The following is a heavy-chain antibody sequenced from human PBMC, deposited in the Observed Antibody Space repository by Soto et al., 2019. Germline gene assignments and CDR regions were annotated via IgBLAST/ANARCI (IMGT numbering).Heavy chain of an antibody. J-gene: IGHJ6*02. CDR2: ISAYNGNT. V-gene: IGHV1-18*03. D-gene: IGHD5-18*01. CDR3: ERASYSYGELYYYYGMDV. CDR1: GYTFTSYG. Sequence: GASVKVSCKASGYTFTSYGISWVRQAPGQGLEWMGWISAYNGNTNYAQKLQGRATMTTDTSTSTAYMELRSLRSDDMAVYYCERASYSYGELYYYYGMDVWGQGTTVTVSS.